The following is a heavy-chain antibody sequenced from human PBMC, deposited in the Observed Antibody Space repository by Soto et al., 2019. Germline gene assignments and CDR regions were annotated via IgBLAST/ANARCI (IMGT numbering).Heavy chain of an antibody. Sequence: QVQLVESGGGVVQPGRSLRLSCAASGFTFSSNGMHWVRQATGKGLEWVAVMSNDGSHTSYADSAKGRFTISRDNSKNTLYLQMNSLRAEDSGIYYCTKGCISSSNCYLIDYWGQGALVTVSS. CDR3: TKGCISSSNCYLIDY. CDR1: GFTFSSNG. D-gene: IGHD2-15*01. CDR2: MSNDGSHT. V-gene: IGHV3-30*18. J-gene: IGHJ4*02.